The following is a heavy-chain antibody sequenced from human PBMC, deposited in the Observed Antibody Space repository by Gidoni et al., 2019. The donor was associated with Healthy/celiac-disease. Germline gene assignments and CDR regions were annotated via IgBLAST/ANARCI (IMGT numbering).Heavy chain of an antibody. V-gene: IGHV1-24*01. J-gene: IGHJ4*02. CDR1: GYTLTDLS. D-gene: IGHD5-18*01. CDR3: ATGTEHPGLWSYKIDY. CDR2: FDPEDGET. Sequence: QVQLVQSGAEVKKPGASVKVSCKVSGYTLTDLSMHWVRQAPGKGLEWMGGFDPEDGETIYAQKFQGRVTMTEDTSTDTAYMELSSLRSEDTAVYYCATGTEHPGLWSYKIDYWGQGTLVTVSS.